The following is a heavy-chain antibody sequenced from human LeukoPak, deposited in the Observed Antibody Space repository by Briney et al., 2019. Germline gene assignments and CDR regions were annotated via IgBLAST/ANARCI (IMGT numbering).Heavy chain of an antibody. CDR3: ASLFTFGGVIVYFDY. CDR2: IYHSGSN. V-gene: IGHV4-38-2*02. D-gene: IGHD3-16*02. J-gene: IGHJ4*02. Sequence: PSETLSLTCTVSGYSISSGYYWGWIRQPPGKGLEWIGSIYHSGSNYYNPSLKSRVTISVDTSKNQFSLKLSSVTAADTAVYYCASLFTFGGVIVYFDYWGQGTLVTVSS. CDR1: GYSISSGYY.